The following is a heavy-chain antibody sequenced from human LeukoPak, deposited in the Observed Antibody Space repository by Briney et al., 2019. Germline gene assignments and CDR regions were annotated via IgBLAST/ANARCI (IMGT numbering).Heavy chain of an antibody. J-gene: IGHJ4*02. CDR3: AREFVLAGYSAYYFDY. V-gene: IGHV3-7*01. CDR1: GFTFSSYW. CDR2: IKQDGSEK. D-gene: IGHD3-9*01. Sequence: GGSLRLSCVVSGFTFSSYWMSWVRQAPGKGLEWVANIKQDGSEKYYVDSVKGRFTVSRDNAKNSLYLQMNSLRAEDTAVYYCAREFVLAGYSAYYFDYWGQGTLVTVSS.